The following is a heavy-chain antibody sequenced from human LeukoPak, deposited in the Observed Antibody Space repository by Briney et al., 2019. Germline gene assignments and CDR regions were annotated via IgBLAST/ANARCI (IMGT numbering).Heavy chain of an antibody. CDR1: GGTFSSYA. V-gene: IGHV1-69*04. CDR2: IIPILGIA. CDR3: AREGVPYSGTQDYYYYYMDV. Sequence: SVKVSCKASGGTFSSYAISWVRQAPGQGLEWMGRIIPILGIANYAQKFQGRVTITADKSTSTAYMELSSLRSEDTAVYYCAREGVPYSGTQDYYYYYMDVWGKGTTVTVSS. D-gene: IGHD1-26*01. J-gene: IGHJ6*03.